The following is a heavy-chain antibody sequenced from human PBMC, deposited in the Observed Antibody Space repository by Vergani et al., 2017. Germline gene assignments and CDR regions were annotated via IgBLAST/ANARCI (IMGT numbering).Heavy chain of an antibody. CDR2: VEDSGYL. D-gene: IGHD1-14*01. CDR3: ARSIVSRNPPDYFDN. V-gene: IGHV4-59*01. CDR1: GGSLSGYY. J-gene: IGHJ4*02. Sequence: QVQLQESGPGLVRPSETLSLTFTVPGGSLSGYYWTWIRQTPGEGLEWIGYVEDSGYLNYNPSLKTRVSMSSDTSNNQFSLMFSSVTVADTAVYYCARSIVSRNPPDYFDNWVQGTLVTVSS.